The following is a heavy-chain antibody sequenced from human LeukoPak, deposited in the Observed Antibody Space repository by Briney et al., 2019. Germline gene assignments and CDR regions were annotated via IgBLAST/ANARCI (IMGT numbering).Heavy chain of an antibody. CDR1: GFTFSSYA. CDR2: ISGSGGST. Sequence: GGSLRLSCAASGFTFSSYAMSWVRQAPGKGLEWVSAISGSGGSTYYADSVKGRFTISRDNSKSTLYLQMNSLRAEDTAVYYCAKGPRLAVASSFDYWGQGTLVTVSS. J-gene: IGHJ4*02. CDR3: AKGPRLAVASSFDY. V-gene: IGHV3-23*01. D-gene: IGHD6-19*01.